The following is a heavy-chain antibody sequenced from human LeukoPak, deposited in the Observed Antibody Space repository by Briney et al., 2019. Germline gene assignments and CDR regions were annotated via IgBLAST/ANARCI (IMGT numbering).Heavy chain of an antibody. CDR3: VKDRFGSFDP. D-gene: IGHD5-18*01. CDR2: ISPSASHR. Sequence: PGGSLRLSCAASGFSFGGYALHWVRQAPGKGLEWVAAISPSASHRYYADFVGGRFTISRDNSKNTLDLQMSSLRAEDTAVYYCVKDRFGSFDPWGQGTLVTVSS. J-gene: IGHJ5*02. V-gene: IGHV3-23*01. CDR1: GFSFGGYA.